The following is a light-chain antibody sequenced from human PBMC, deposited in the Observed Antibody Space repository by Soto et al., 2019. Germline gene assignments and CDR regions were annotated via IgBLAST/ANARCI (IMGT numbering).Light chain of an antibody. CDR3: QQYYSTPLT. CDR1: QIVVYSSNNKDY. CDR2: WAS. J-gene: IGKJ4*01. Sequence: EIVMTQFPDSLAVSLGERATINCKSSQIVVYSSNNKDYLAWYQQKPGQPPKLLLYWASTRESGVPDRFSGSGSGTDFTLTISSLQAEDVAVYYCQQYYSTPLTFGGGTKVDIK. V-gene: IGKV4-1*01.